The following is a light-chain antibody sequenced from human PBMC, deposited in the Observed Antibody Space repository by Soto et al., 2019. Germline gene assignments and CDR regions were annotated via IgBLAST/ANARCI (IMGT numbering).Light chain of an antibody. J-gene: IGKJ5*01. CDR1: QSVSNSY. CDR3: QQYGSSLIT. Sequence: EIVLTQSPGTQSLSPGERATLSCRASQSVSNSYLAWYQQKPGQAPRLLIYGASSRAAGIPHRFSGSGSGTDFTLTISRLEPEDFAVYYCQQYGSSLITFGQGTRLEIK. V-gene: IGKV3-20*01. CDR2: GAS.